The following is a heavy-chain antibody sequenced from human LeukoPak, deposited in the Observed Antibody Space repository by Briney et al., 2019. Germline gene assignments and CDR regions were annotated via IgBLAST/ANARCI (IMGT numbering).Heavy chain of an antibody. CDR1: GGSISSGGYS. CDR3: ARVGERRDGYNRYFQH. V-gene: IGHV4-30-2*01. J-gene: IGHJ1*01. Sequence: SQTLSLTCAVSGGSISSGGYSWSWIRQPPGKGLEWIGYIYHSGSTYYNPSLKSRVTISVDRSKNQFSLKLSSVTAADTAVYYCARVGERRDGYNRYFQHWGQGTLVTVSS. D-gene: IGHD5-12*01. CDR2: IYHSGST.